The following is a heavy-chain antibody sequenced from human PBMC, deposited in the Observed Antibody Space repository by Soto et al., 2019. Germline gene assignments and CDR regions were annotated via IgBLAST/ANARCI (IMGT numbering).Heavy chain of an antibody. J-gene: IGHJ3*02. V-gene: IGHV3-30-3*01. D-gene: IGHD6-19*01. CDR3: ARRLEQWLDHDAFDI. Sequence: GGSLRLSCAASGFTFSSYAMHWVRQAPGKGLEWVAVISYDGSNKYYADSVKGRFTISRDNSKNTLYLQMNSLRAEDTAVYYCARRLEQWLDHDAFDIWGQGTMVTVSS. CDR2: ISYDGSNK. CDR1: GFTFSSYA.